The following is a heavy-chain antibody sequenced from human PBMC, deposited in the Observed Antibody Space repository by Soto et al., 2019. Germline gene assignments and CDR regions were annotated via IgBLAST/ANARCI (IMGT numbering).Heavy chain of an antibody. D-gene: IGHD3-10*01. J-gene: IGHJ5*02. Sequence: ASVKVSCKASGYTFTSYGISWVRQAPGQGLEWMGWISAYNGNTNYAQKLQGRVTMTTDTSTSTAYMELRSLRSDDTAVYYCARGMMVRGVIGGPRVSFGFDPWGQGTLVTVSS. CDR3: ARGMMVRGVIGGPRVSFGFDP. CDR1: GYTFTSYG. V-gene: IGHV1-18*01. CDR2: ISAYNGNT.